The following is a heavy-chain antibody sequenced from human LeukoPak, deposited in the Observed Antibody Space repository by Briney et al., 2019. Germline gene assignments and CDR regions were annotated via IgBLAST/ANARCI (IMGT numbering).Heavy chain of an antibody. CDR3: ARVGAVAGMRGYVDY. CDR2: ISAYNGNT. CDR1: GYTFTSYG. Sequence: ASVKVSCKASGYTFTSYGISWVRQAPGQGLEWMGWISAYNGNTNYAQKLQGRVTMTTDTSTSTAYMELRSLRSDDTAVYYCARVGAVAGMRGYVDYWGQGTLVTVSS. D-gene: IGHD6-19*01. V-gene: IGHV1-18*04. J-gene: IGHJ4*02.